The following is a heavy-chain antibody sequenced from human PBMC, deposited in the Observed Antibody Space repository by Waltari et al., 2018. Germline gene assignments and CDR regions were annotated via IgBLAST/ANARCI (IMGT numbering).Heavy chain of an antibody. CDR2: IIGSGVST. J-gene: IGHJ4*02. CDR3: AKVVSSSWYLDY. D-gene: IGHD6-13*01. Sequence: QAPGKGLEWGSAIIGSGVSTYYADSVKGRFTISRDNSKNTLYLQMNSLRAEDTAVYYCAKVVSSSWYLDYWGQGTLVTVSS. V-gene: IGHV3-23*01.